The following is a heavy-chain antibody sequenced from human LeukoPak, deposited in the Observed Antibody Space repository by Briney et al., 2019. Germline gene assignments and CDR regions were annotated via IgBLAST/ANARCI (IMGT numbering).Heavy chain of an antibody. J-gene: IGHJ4*02. CDR1: GFTFSSYW. V-gene: IGHV3-7*01. CDR3: AKADGDYETKGYFDY. D-gene: IGHD4-17*01. Sequence: GGSLRLSCAASGFTFSSYWMSWVRQAPGKGLGWVANIKQDGSEKYYVDSVKGRFTISRDNAKNSLYLQMNSLRAEDTAVYYCAKADGDYETKGYFDYWGQGTLVTVSS. CDR2: IKQDGSEK.